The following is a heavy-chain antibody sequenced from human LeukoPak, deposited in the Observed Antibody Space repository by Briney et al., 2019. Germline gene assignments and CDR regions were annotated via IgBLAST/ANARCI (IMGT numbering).Heavy chain of an antibody. J-gene: IGHJ4*02. CDR3: ARIGSSWSALDY. V-gene: IGHV1-69*04. CDR1: GGTFSSYA. Sequence: SVKVSCKASGGTFSSYAISWVRQAPGQGLEWMGRIIPILGIANYAQKFQGRVTITADKSTSTAYMELSSLRSEDTAVYYCARIGSSWSALDYWGQGTLVTVSS. D-gene: IGHD6-13*01. CDR2: IIPILGIA.